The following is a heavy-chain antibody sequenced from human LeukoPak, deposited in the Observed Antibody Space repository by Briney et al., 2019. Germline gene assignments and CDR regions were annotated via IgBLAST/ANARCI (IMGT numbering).Heavy chain of an antibody. D-gene: IGHD2-21*01. J-gene: IGHJ4*02. CDR1: GFTFSTPA. Sequence: QPGKSLRLSCAASGFTFSTPAVHWIRQAPGRGLEWVAVISIDGNNPNYADSVKGRFTISRDNSKNALYLQMTSLKTDDTAVYFCARYLFSDFYFDHWGQGTLVTVSS. V-gene: IGHV3-30*01. CDR3: ARYLFSDFYFDH. CDR2: ISIDGNNP.